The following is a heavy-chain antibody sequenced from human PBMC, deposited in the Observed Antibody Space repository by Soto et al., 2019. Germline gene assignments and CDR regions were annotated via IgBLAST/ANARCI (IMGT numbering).Heavy chain of an antibody. CDR3: ARVYGGGSYYYSGMDV. J-gene: IGHJ6*02. Sequence: QVQLVQSGAEVKKPGSSVKVSCKASGGTFSSYALSWVRQAPGQGLEWMGGIIPIFGTTNYAQNFQGRVTLTVDGSTRTAYMVLNSLRSEGTAVYYCARVYGGGSYYYSGMDVWGQGTTVTVSS. CDR1: GGTFSSYA. CDR2: IIPIFGTT. V-gene: IGHV1-69*12. D-gene: IGHD3-16*01.